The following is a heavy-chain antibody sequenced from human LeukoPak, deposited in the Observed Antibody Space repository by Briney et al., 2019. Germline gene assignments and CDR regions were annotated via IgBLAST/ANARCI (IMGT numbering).Heavy chain of an antibody. CDR1: GFTFSSYA. CDR3: ARGHCSGGSCHLDY. Sequence: GGSLRLSCAASGFTFSSYAMHWVRQAPGKGLVWVSHINSDGSSTSYADSVKGRFTISRDNAKNTLYLQMNSLRAEDTAVYYCARGHCSGGSCHLDYWGQGTLVTVSS. V-gene: IGHV3-74*01. J-gene: IGHJ4*02. D-gene: IGHD2-15*01. CDR2: INSDGSST.